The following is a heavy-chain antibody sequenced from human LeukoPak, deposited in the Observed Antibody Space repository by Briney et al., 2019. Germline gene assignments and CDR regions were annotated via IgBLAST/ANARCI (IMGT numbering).Heavy chain of an antibody. V-gene: IGHV3-74*01. D-gene: IGHD2/OR15-2a*01. CDR1: ANYW. Sequence: GGSLRLSCVASANYWMHWVRQAPGKGLVWVSHINSDGSWTSYADSVKGRFTISKDNAKSTVYLQMNSLRAEDTAVYYCVSFYETYWGRGTLVTVSS. J-gene: IGHJ4*02. CDR3: VSFYETY. CDR2: INSDGSWT.